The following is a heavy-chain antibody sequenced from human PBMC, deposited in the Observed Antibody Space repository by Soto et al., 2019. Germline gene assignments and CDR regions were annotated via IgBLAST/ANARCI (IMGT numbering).Heavy chain of an antibody. V-gene: IGHV1-69*12. J-gene: IGHJ5*02. CDR3: ARDHAYSSSSYNWFDP. CDR2: IIPIFGTA. D-gene: IGHD6-6*01. Sequence: QVQLVQSGAEVKKPGSSVKVSCKASGGTFSRYAISWVRQAPGQGLEWMGGIIPIFGTANYAQKFQGRVTITADESTRTAFMELSSLRSEDTAVYYCARDHAYSSSSYNWFDPWGQGTLVTVSS. CDR1: GGTFSRYA.